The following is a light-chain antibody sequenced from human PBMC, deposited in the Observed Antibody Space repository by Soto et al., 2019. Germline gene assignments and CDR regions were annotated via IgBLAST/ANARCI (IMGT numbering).Light chain of an antibody. V-gene: IGLV2-14*01. CDR2: EVS. CDR3: GSYTSSSNYV. CDR1: IHYDF. J-gene: IGLJ1*01. Sequence: QSALSLPASVCGSPGQSITISCTGYIHYDFVSWYQQHPGTAPKLVIYEVSNRPSGTSYRFSGSKYGHTASLTISGLQTEDEAVYYCGSYTSSSNYVFGTGTTVTVL.